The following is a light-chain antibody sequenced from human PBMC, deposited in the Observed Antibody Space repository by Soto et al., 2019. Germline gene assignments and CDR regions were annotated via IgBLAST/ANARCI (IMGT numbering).Light chain of an antibody. V-gene: IGKV3-11*01. Sequence: EVVLTPSPATLSFSPLEIATLSFRASQSVSRYLAWYQQKPGQAPRLLIYDASSRATGIPARFSGSGSGTDFTLTISRLEPEDFAVYYCQKRSSWPITFGQGTRLEIK. CDR3: QKRSSWPIT. J-gene: IGKJ5*01. CDR1: QSVSRY. CDR2: DAS.